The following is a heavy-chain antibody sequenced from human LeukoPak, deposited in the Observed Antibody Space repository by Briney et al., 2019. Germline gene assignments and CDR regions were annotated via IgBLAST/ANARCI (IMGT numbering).Heavy chain of an antibody. Sequence: GGSLRLSCAASGFTFSSYGMHWVRQAPGKGLEWVAVISYDGSNKYYADSVKGRFTISRDNSKNTLYLQMNGLRAEDTAVYYCAKDVIGGYSYVSYFDYWGQGTLVTVSS. CDR3: AKDVIGGYSYVSYFDY. J-gene: IGHJ4*02. CDR2: ISYDGSNK. D-gene: IGHD5-18*01. V-gene: IGHV3-30*18. CDR1: GFTFSSYG.